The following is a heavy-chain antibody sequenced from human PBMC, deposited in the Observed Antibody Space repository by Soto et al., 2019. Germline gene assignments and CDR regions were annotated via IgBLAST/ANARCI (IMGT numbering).Heavy chain of an antibody. CDR1: GFTFDDYA. J-gene: IGHJ4*02. Sequence: GGSLRLSCAASGFTFDDYAMHCVRQAPGKGLEWVSGISWNSGSIGYADSVKGRFTISRDNDKNSLYLQMNSLRAEDTALYYCANETIVGARALDYSGQGPLVTVSS. V-gene: IGHV3-9*01. CDR2: ISWNSGSI. D-gene: IGHD1-26*01. CDR3: ANETIVGARALDY.